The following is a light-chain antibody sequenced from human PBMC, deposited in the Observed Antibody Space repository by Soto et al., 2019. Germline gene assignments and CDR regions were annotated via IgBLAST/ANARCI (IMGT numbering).Light chain of an antibody. CDR3: QQYSAYWT. CDR2: KAS. V-gene: IGKV1-5*03. CDR1: QTVSNW. J-gene: IGKJ1*01. Sequence: DIQLTQSPSTLSASVGDRVTITCRASQTVSNWLAWFQQKPGKAPRLLIHKASSLGSGVPSRFSGSGSGTESTITISSLQPEDFATYFCQQYSAYWTSAQGTKGEIK.